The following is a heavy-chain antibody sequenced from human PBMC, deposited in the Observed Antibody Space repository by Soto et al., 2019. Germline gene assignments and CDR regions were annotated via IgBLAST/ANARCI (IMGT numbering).Heavy chain of an antibody. V-gene: IGHV4-30-4*01. J-gene: IGHJ4*02. D-gene: IGHD2-8*02. CDR1: VGSLTSGDFY. Sequence: SETLSLTCRVSVGSLTSGDFYWNWIRQTPGKGLEWIGYIHYSGSTSYNPSVVSRASISVDMSQNQFSLRLNSLTAADTAVYFCARDVGAGDTGGLFDSWGQGVLVTVSS. CDR2: IHYSGST. CDR3: ARDVGAGDTGGLFDS.